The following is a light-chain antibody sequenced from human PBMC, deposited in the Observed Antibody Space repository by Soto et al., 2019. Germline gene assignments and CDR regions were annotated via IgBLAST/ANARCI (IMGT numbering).Light chain of an antibody. Sequence: QSALTQPRSVSGSPGQSVTVSCIGTSSDVGDYNSVSWYQQHPGKAPKLMIYDVSKRPSGVPDRFSGSKSGNTDSLTISGLQAEDEADYYCCSYVGSYSYVFGIGTKVTVL. J-gene: IGLJ1*01. CDR2: DVS. CDR1: SSDVGDYNS. CDR3: CSYVGSYSYV. V-gene: IGLV2-11*01.